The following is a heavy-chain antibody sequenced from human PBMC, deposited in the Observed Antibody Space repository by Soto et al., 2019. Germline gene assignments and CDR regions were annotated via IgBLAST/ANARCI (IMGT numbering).Heavy chain of an antibody. CDR3: AKAIVHAIKAKFGY. CDR2: VTASGGGT. J-gene: IGHJ4*02. CDR1: GFIFNNYA. Sequence: GGSLILSCSASGFIFNNYAMTWVRQAPGKGLEWVSTVTASGGGTFYANSVKGRFTISRDNSRNTLHLQMSSLRVEDTALYYCAKAIVHAIKAKFGYWGQGTMVTVSS. V-gene: IGHV3-23*01. D-gene: IGHD1-26*01.